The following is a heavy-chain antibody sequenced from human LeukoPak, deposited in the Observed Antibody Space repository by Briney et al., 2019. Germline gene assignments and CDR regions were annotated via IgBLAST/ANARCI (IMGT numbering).Heavy chain of an antibody. D-gene: IGHD2-15*01. CDR2: ISGNGGST. J-gene: IGHJ4*02. Sequence: GGSLRLSCAASGFTFSSYAMSWVRQAPGKGLEWVSSISGNGGSTYYADSVKGRLTISRDNSKNTVHLQMNSLRAEDTAVYYCAKESSGGNFGGNWGQGTLVTVSS. CDR1: GFTFSSYA. CDR3: AKESSGGNFGGN. V-gene: IGHV3-23*01.